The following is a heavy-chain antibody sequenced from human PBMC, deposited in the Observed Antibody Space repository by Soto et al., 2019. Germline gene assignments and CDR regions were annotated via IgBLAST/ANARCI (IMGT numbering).Heavy chain of an antibody. CDR1: GYTFTDYY. CDR2: INPNTGDT. J-gene: IGHJ4*02. CDR3: ARDVY. Sequence: QVQLVHSGAEVKKPGASVKVSCKASGYTFTDYYLHWVRQAPGHGLEWMGWINPNTGDTHSAQKLQGRVTMTGDTSISTAYMELSRLRSDDTAVYYCARDVYWGQGTLVTVSS. V-gene: IGHV1-2*02.